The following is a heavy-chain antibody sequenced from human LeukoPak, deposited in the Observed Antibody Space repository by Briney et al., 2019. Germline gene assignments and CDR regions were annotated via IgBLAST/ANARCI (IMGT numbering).Heavy chain of an antibody. CDR2: ISSSSSYI. V-gene: IGHV3-21*01. CDR1: GFTFSSYS. D-gene: IGHD2-2*01. J-gene: IGHJ4*02. Sequence: GGSLRLSCAASGFTFSSYSMNWVRQAPGKGLEWVSSISSSSSYIYYADSVKGRFTISRDNAKNSLHLQMNSLRAEDTAVYYCARDRGGGCSSTSCYGYYFDYWGQGTLVTVSS. CDR3: ARDRGGGCSSTSCYGYYFDY.